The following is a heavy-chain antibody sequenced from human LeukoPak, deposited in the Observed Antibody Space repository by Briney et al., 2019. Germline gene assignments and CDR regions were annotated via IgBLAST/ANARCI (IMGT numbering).Heavy chain of an antibody. CDR3: ARGGITIRVDAFDI. V-gene: IGHV3-53*01. CDR2: IYSNANT. CDR1: GFTVSNNY. Sequence: GGSLRLSCAASGFTVSNNYMTWVRQAPGKGLEWVSVIYSNANTYYADSVKGRFTISRDISKNTLYLQMNSLRAEDTAVYYCARGGITIRVDAFDIWGQGTMVTVSS. D-gene: IGHD1-14*01. J-gene: IGHJ3*02.